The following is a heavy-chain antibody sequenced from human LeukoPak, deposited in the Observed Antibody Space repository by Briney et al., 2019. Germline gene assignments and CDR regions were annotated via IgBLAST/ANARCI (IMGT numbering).Heavy chain of an antibody. CDR3: AREPRLAVY. D-gene: IGHD6-19*01. J-gene: IGHJ4*01. Sequence: GGTLRLSCAGSGFPSSDYYMTWIRRAPGRGLEFISYISGSGNSIVYADSVKGRFTISRDNAKNSLYLQMNSLRDEDTAVYYCAREPRLAVYWGQGTLVTVSS. V-gene: IGHV3-11*01. CDR1: GFPSSDYY. CDR2: ISGSGNSI.